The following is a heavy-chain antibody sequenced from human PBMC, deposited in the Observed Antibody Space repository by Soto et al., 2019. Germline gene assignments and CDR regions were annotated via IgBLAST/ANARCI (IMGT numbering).Heavy chain of an antibody. CDR1: GGSISSYY. Sequence: SETLSLTCTVSGGSISSYYWSWIRQPPGKGLEWIGYIYYSGSTNYNPSLKSRVTISVDTSKNQFSLKLSSVTAADTAVYYCAREGYTWNDGYYFDYWGQGTLVTVSS. V-gene: IGHV4-59*01. D-gene: IGHD1-1*01. CDR2: IYYSGST. J-gene: IGHJ4*02. CDR3: AREGYTWNDGYYFDY.